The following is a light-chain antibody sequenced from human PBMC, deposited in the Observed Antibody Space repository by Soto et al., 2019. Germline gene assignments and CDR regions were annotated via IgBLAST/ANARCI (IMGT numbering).Light chain of an antibody. CDR3: QSYNANNQV. CDR2: DNN. J-gene: IGLJ3*02. V-gene: IGLV6-57*03. CDR1: SGGIVSNS. Sequence: NFTLTQPHSVSESPGKTVTISCTRSSGGIVSNSVQWYQQRPGSAPTTVIYDNNQRPSGVPDRFSGSIDRSSNSASLTISGLRTEDEADYYCQSYNANNQVFGGGTKVTVL.